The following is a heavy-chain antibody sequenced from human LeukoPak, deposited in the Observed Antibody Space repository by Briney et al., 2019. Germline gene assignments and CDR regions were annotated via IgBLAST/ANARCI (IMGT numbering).Heavy chain of an antibody. Sequence: PGGSLRLSCAGSGFTFSTYAMSWVRQAPGKGLEWVSVIYSGGSTFYADSVKGRFTISRDNSKNTLYLQMNSLRAEDTAVYYCASDSYSPEYFQHWGQGTLVTVSS. D-gene: IGHD2-15*01. J-gene: IGHJ1*01. CDR3: ASDSYSPEYFQH. CDR2: IYSGGST. V-gene: IGHV3-66*01. CDR1: GFTFSTYA.